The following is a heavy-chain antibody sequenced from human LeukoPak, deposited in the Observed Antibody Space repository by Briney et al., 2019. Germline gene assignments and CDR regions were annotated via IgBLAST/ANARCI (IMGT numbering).Heavy chain of an antibody. CDR2: IFSGGGT. CDR1: GFTVRRNY. Sequence: GSLRLSCAASGFTVRRNYMSWVRQAPGKGLECVSVIFSGGGTYYADTVKGRFTISRDNSKNTLYLQMNRLRAEDTAVYYWARRRPGADASDYWGEGSLVTVSS. J-gene: IGHJ4*02. CDR3: ARRRPGADASDY. V-gene: IGHV3-66*01. D-gene: IGHD1-26*01.